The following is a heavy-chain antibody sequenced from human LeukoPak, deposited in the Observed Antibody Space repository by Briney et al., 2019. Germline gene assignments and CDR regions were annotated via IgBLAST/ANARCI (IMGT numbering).Heavy chain of an antibody. CDR3: ARRTYYHTSGYPHYFDY. J-gene: IGHJ4*02. D-gene: IGHD3-22*01. V-gene: IGHV4-39*01. Sequence: SETLSLTCSVSGGSINSSNYCWGWIRQPPGKGLEWIANVYYGGSTYYNPSLKSRITISLDTFKNQFSLKLSSVTAADTAVYYCARRTYYHTSGYPHYFDYWGQGTLVTVSS. CDR1: GGSINSSNYC. CDR2: VYYGGST.